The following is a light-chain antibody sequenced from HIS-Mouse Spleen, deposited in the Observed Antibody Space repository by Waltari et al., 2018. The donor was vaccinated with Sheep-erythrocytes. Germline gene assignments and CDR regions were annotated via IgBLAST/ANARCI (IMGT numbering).Light chain of an antibody. V-gene: IGLV2-14*03. CDR2: DVS. CDR3: SSYTSSSTLVV. J-gene: IGLJ2*01. CDR1: SSDVGGYNY. Sequence: QSALTQPASVSGSPGQSITISCTGTSSDVGGYNYVSWYQQHPSKAPKLMIYDVSNRPSGVSNLFSGSKSGNTASLTISGLQAEDEADYYCSSYTSSSTLVVFGGGTKLTVL.